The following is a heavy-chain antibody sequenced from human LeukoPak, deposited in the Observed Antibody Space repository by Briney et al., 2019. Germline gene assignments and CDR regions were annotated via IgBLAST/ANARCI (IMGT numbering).Heavy chain of an antibody. D-gene: IGHD2-2*02. CDR1: GGTFISYA. Sequence: SVKVSCKASGGTFISYAISWVRRAPGQGLEWMGGIIPIFGTANYAQKFQGRVTITADESTSTAYMELSSLRSEDTAVYYCARGLAPAAILGQPRTYYYYYYGMDVWGQGTTVTVSS. J-gene: IGHJ6*02. CDR2: IIPIFGTA. CDR3: ARGLAPAAILGQPRTYYYYYYGMDV. V-gene: IGHV1-69*13.